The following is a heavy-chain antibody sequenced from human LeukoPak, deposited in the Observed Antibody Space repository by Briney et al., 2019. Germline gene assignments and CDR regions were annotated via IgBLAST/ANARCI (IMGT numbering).Heavy chain of an antibody. J-gene: IGHJ2*01. CDR1: GGSFSGYY. CDR3: AKVAADSAWYIDL. V-gene: IGHV3-23*01. D-gene: IGHD6-13*01. CDR2: MSGSGDST. Sequence: ETLSLTCAVYGGSFSGYYWSWIRQPPGKGLEWVSGMSGSGDSTYYTDSVKGRFTISRDNFKKTVYLQMNSLRGEDTAVYYCAKVAADSAWYIDLWGRGTLVSVSS.